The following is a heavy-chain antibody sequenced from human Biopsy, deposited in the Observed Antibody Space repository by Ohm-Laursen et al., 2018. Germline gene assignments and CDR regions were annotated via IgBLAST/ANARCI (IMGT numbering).Heavy chain of an antibody. V-gene: IGHV1-8*01. Sequence: ASVKVSCKPSGYTFTSYEINWVRQATGQGLEWMGWMNPNSGNTGYAQKFQGRVTMTRNTSISTAYMEVSSLRSGDTAVYYCARGRNPVWFGEDLDYWGQGTLVTVSS. J-gene: IGHJ4*02. CDR1: GYTFTSYE. CDR2: MNPNSGNT. D-gene: IGHD3-10*01. CDR3: ARGRNPVWFGEDLDY.